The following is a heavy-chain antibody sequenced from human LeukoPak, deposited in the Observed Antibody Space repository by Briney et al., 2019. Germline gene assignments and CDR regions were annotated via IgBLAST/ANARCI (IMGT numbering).Heavy chain of an antibody. CDR3: AREADRYDFWSGYYSWFDY. D-gene: IGHD3-3*01. V-gene: IGHV4-4*07. Sequence: SGTLSLTCTVSGGSISSYYWSWIRQPAGKGLEWIGRIYTSGSTNYNPSLKSRVTMSVDTSKNQFSLKLSSVTAADTAVYYCAREADRYDFWSGYYSWFDYWGQGTLVTVSS. CDR2: IYTSGST. J-gene: IGHJ4*02. CDR1: GGSISSYY.